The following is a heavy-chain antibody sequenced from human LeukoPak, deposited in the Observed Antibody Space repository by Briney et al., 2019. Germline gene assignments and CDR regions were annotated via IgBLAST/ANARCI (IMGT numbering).Heavy chain of an antibody. CDR1: GFTFRSYW. J-gene: IGHJ6*02. V-gene: IGHV3-7*03. CDR2: INQDGSEK. D-gene: IGHD6-13*01. CDR3: TRDLPLGQPGIAAYYYYYGMDV. Sequence: GGSLRLSCAASGFTFRSYWMSWVRQAPGKGLEWVANINQDGSEKNFVDSVKGRFSISRDNAENSLYLQMNSLRAEDTAVYYCTRDLPLGQPGIAAYYYYYGMDVWGQGTTVTVSS.